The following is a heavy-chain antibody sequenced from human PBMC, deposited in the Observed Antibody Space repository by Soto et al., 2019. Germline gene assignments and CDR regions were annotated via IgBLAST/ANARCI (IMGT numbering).Heavy chain of an antibody. Sequence: EVQLVESGGGLVQPGGSLRLSCAASGFTLSTSDSHWVRQATGKGLAWVSAIGTAADTYYPGSEKGRFTISRENAKNSLYLQLNSLRAEDTAVYYCARESHDVLTDGWSFDLWGRGTPVTVSS. D-gene: IGHD3-9*01. V-gene: IGHV3-13*01. CDR2: IGTAADT. CDR3: ARESHDVLTDGWSFDL. CDR1: GFTLSTSD. J-gene: IGHJ2*01.